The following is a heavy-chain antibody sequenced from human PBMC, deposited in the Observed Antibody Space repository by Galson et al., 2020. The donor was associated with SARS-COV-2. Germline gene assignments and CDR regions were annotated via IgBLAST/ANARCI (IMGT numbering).Heavy chain of an antibody. CDR1: GFTFSSYW. Sequence: GESLKISCAASGFTFSSYWMSWVRQAPGKGLEWVANIKQDGSEKYYVDSVKGRFTISRDNAKNSLYLQMNSLRAEDTAGYYCARVGSSSWYLDYWGQGTLVTVSS. CDR2: IKQDGSEK. J-gene: IGHJ4*02. V-gene: IGHV3-7*01. D-gene: IGHD6-13*01. CDR3: ARVGSSSWYLDY.